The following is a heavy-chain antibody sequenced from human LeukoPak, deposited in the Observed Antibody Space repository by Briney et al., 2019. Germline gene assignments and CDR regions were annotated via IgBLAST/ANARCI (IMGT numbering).Heavy chain of an antibody. V-gene: IGHV3-53*01. D-gene: IGHD3/OR15-3a*01. CDR1: GFPFSSYW. J-gene: IGHJ3*02. CDR3: AREAFGPYDFGPIDI. Sequence: GGSLRLSCVASGFPFSSYWMTWVRQAPGKGLEWVSVIYSGGSTYYADSVKGRFTISSDNSKNTLYLQMNSLRAEDTAVYYCAREAFGPYDFGPIDIWGQGTMVTVSS. CDR2: IYSGGST.